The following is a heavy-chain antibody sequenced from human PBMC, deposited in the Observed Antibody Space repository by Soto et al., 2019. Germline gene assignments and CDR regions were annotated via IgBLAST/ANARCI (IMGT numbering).Heavy chain of an antibody. CDR1: GFTFSSYA. CDR3: ANDHDYGDLGDAFDI. CDR2: ISGSGGST. Sequence: EVQLLESGGGLVQPGGSLRLSCAASGFTFSSYAMSWVRQAPGKGPEWVSAISGSGGSTYYADSVKGRFTISRDNSKNTLYLQMNSLRAEDTAVYYCANDHDYGDLGDAFDIWGQGTMVTVSS. D-gene: IGHD4-17*01. J-gene: IGHJ3*02. V-gene: IGHV3-23*01.